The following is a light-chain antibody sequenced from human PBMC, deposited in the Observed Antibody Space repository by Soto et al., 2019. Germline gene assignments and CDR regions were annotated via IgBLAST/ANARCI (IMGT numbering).Light chain of an antibody. CDR2: DVN. V-gene: IGLV2-11*01. CDR3: CSYAGSYTVL. J-gene: IGLJ2*01. Sequence: QSALTQPRSVSGSPGQSVTISCTGTSSDVGGYNYVSWYQQHPGKAPKLMIYDVNKRPSGVPDRFSGSKSGNTASLTISGLQAEDEAHYYCCSYAGSYTVLFGGGTKLTVL. CDR1: SSDVGGYNY.